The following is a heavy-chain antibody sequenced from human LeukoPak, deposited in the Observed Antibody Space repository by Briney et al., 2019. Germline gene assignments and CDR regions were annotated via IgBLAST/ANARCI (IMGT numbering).Heavy chain of an antibody. CDR1: GDSISNYY. CDR3: AIGLYWFES. V-gene: IGHV4-59*08. J-gene: IGHJ5*01. CDR2: IFYGGTT. Sequence: MRSETLSLTCTVSGDSISNYYWNWLRQSPGEGLEWIGYIFYGGTTTYNPSFKSRVTISGDTSKKQFSLRLTSVTATDTAVYYCAIGLYWFESWGQGTLVTVSS.